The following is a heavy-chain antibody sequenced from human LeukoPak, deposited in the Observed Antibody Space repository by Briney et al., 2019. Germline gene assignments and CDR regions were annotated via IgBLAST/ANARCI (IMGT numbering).Heavy chain of an antibody. D-gene: IGHD3-9*01. J-gene: IGHJ4*02. V-gene: IGHV3-7*01. Sequence: PGGSLRLSCAASGFTFSSYWMSWVRQAPGKGLEWVANIKQDGSEKYYVDSVKGRLTISRDNAKNSLYLQMNSLRAEDTAVYYCARGINYDILTGPPVYWGQGTLVTVSS. CDR2: IKQDGSEK. CDR1: GFTFSSYW. CDR3: ARGINYDILTGPPVY.